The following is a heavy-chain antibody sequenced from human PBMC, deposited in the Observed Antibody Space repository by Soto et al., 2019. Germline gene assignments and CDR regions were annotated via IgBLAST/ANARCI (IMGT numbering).Heavy chain of an antibody. D-gene: IGHD7-27*01. V-gene: IGHV4-34*01. CDR1: GGSFSGYY. Sequence: SETLSLTCAVSGGSFSGYYWTWIRQPPGKALEWIGGINHRGSTNYNPSLESRVTITVDPSKNQFSLKLTSVAAADRGLYYCARLSPTSGNWALDYWGQGTLVTVSS. CDR3: ARLSPTSGNWALDY. CDR2: INHRGST. J-gene: IGHJ4*02.